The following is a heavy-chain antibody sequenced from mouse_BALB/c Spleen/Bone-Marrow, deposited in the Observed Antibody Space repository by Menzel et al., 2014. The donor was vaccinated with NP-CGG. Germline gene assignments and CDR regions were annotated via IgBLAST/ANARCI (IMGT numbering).Heavy chain of an antibody. CDR2: INPYNDGT. CDR3: ASTTPKARYYTMDY. CDR1: GYTFTSYI. Sequence: LVESGPELVKPGASVKMSCKASGYTFTSYIIHWVKQKPGQGLEWIGYINPYNDGTKYNENFKGKATLTSDKSSSTAYMEFNSLTPEDSAVYYCASTTPKARYYTMDYWGRGTSVTVSS. D-gene: IGHD1-2*01. V-gene: IGHV1-14*01. J-gene: IGHJ4*01.